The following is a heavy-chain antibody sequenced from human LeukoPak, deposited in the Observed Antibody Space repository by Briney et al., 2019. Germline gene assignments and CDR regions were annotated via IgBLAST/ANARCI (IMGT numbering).Heavy chain of an antibody. J-gene: IGHJ6*03. CDR2: IYYSGST. Sequence: SETLSLTCTVSGGSISSYYWSWLRQPPGKGLEWIGYIYYSGSTNYNPSLKSRVTISVDTSKNQFSLKLSSVTAADTAVYYCARGVGYILVYYYMDVWGKGTTVTVSS. CDR1: GGSISSYY. D-gene: IGHD3-9*01. CDR3: ARGVGYILVYYYMDV. V-gene: IGHV4-59*01.